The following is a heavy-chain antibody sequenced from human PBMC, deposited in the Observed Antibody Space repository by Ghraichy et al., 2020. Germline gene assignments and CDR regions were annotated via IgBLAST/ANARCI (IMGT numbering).Heavy chain of an antibody. D-gene: IGHD3-10*01. CDR2: ISWDGGST. V-gene: IGHV3-43*01. J-gene: IGHJ6*02. CDR3: AKDIGGLKGVYYYYGMDV. Sequence: LSLTCAASGFTFDDYTMHWVRQAPGKGLEWVSLISWDGGSTYYADSVKGRFTISRDNSKNSLYLQMNSLRTEDTALYYCAKDIGGLKGVYYYYGMDVWGQGTTVTVSS. CDR1: GFTFDDYT.